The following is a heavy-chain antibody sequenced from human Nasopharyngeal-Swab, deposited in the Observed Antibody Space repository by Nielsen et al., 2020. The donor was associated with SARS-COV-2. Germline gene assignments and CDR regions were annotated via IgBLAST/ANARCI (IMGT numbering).Heavy chain of an antibody. CDR2: ISYDGSNK. Sequence: GGPLRLSCAASGFTFSSYGMHWVRQAPGKGLEWVAVISYDGSNKYYADSVKGRSTISRDNSKNTLYLQMNSLRAEDTAVYYCAKVHVPAAISCYMDVWGKGTTVTVSS. CDR1: GFTFSSYG. V-gene: IGHV3-30*18. D-gene: IGHD2-2*01. J-gene: IGHJ6*03. CDR3: AKVHVPAAISCYMDV.